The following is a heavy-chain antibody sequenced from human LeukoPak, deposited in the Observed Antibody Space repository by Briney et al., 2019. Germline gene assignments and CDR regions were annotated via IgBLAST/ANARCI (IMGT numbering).Heavy chain of an antibody. CDR3: ARTVILGSVGATYWGYYFDY. CDR1: GYAFTSYG. CDR2: ISAYNGNT. D-gene: IGHD1-26*01. J-gene: IGHJ4*02. Sequence: GASVKVSCKASGYAFTSYGISWVRQAPGQGLEWMGWISAYNGNTNYAQKLQGRVTMTTDTSTSTACMELRSLRSDDTAVYYCARTVILGSVGATYWGYYFDYWGQGTLVTVSS. V-gene: IGHV1-18*01.